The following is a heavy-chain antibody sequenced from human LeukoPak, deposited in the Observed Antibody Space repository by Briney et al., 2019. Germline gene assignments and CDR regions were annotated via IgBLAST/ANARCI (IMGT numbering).Heavy chain of an antibody. CDR1: GFTLSDYW. D-gene: IGHD5-12*01. CDR3: ARAPQIGFSGFDRNY. CDR2: INSDGSRI. J-gene: IGHJ4*02. Sequence: PGGSLRLSCAASGFTLSDYWMHWVRQAPGKGLGWVSRINSDGSRIIYADSVKGRFTISRDNAKNTVYLQMNSLRADDTAVYFCARAPQIGFSGFDRNYWGQGTLVTVSS. V-gene: IGHV3-74*01.